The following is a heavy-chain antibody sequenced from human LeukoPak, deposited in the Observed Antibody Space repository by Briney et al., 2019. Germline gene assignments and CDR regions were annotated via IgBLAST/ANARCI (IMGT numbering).Heavy chain of an antibody. D-gene: IGHD5-12*01. J-gene: IGHJ4*02. Sequence: GALRLSCAASGFTFSSYEMNWVRQAPGKGLEWVSYISSSGSTIYYADSVKGRFTISRDNAKNSLYLQMNSLRAEDTAVYYCVRDGGVSGYDLLDYWGQGTLVTVSS. CDR1: GFTFSSYE. V-gene: IGHV3-48*03. CDR3: VRDGGVSGYDLLDY. CDR2: ISSSGSTI.